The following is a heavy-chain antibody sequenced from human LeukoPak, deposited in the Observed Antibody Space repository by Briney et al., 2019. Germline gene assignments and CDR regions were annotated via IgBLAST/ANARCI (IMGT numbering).Heavy chain of an antibody. CDR1: GFSLSTSGVG. CDR3: AHRHLAVAGTGVFDY. D-gene: IGHD6-19*01. Sequence: SGPTLVKPTQTLTLTCTFSGFSLSTSGVGVGWIRQPPGKALEWLALIYWDDDKRYSPSLKSRLTITKDTSKNQVVLTMTNMDPVDTATYYCAHRHLAVAGTGVFDYWGQGTLVTVSS. CDR2: IYWDDDK. V-gene: IGHV2-5*02. J-gene: IGHJ4*02.